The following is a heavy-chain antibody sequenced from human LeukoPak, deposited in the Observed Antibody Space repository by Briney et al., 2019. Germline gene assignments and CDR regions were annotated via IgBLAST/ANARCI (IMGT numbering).Heavy chain of an antibody. Sequence: GGSLRLSCAASGFTFSSYAMSWVRQAPGKGLEWVSAISGSGGSTYYADSVKGRFTISRDNSKHTLYLQMSSRRAEDTALYYCAKGLRITMVRGVIMNSDYWGQGTLVTVSS. D-gene: IGHD3-10*01. V-gene: IGHV3-23*01. CDR2: ISGSGGST. CDR1: GFTFSSYA. CDR3: AKGLRITMVRGVIMNSDY. J-gene: IGHJ4*02.